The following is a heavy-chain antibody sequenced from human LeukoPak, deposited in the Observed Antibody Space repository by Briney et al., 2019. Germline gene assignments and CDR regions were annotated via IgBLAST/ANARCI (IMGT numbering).Heavy chain of an antibody. CDR2: INPNSGGT. J-gene: IGHJ4*02. D-gene: IGHD3-22*01. Sequence: ASVKVSCKASGYTFTGYYMHWVRQAPGQGLEWMGWINPNSGGTNYAQKFQGWVTMTRDTSISTAYMELSRLRSDDTAVYYCARGRGDYYDSSGYYYDYWGQGTLVTVSS. CDR3: ARGRGDYYDSSGYYYDY. CDR1: GYTFTGYY. V-gene: IGHV1-2*04.